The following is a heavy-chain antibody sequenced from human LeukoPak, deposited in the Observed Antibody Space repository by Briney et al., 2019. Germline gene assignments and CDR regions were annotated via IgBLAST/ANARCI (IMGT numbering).Heavy chain of an antibody. Sequence: GGSLRLSCAASGFSFTSYGMHWVRQAPGKGLEWVAVIWYDGTNKYYADFVKGRFTISRDTSNNMLYLQMNSLRAEDTAVYYCARVSESGNSDFWGQGTLVTVSS. J-gene: IGHJ4*02. D-gene: IGHD4-23*01. CDR2: IWYDGTNK. V-gene: IGHV3-33*01. CDR3: ARVSESGNSDF. CDR1: GFSFTSYG.